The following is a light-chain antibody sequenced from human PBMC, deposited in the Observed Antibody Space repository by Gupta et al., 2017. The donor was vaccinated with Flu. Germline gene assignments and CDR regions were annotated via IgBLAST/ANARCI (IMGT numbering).Light chain of an antibody. CDR1: QSVSGC. CDR2: KAS. J-gene: IGKJ1*01. CDR3: QQGCSYLT. Sequence: SPSTLSASVGDRVTSTCRASQSVSGCLEWYQQKPGKAPKLLIYKASRGESGVPQRFSGSGSATEFTLTSTHRQTDDFANYYGQQGCSYLTFGQGTKVEI. V-gene: IGKV1-5*03.